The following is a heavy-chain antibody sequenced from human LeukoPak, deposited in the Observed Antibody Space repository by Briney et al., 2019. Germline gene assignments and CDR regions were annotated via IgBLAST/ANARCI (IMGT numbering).Heavy chain of an antibody. CDR3: AKQGGYYPGYFDY. J-gene: IGHJ4*02. D-gene: IGHD3-22*01. Sequence: LSLTCTVSGYSISSGYYWGWIRQPPGKGLEWVAVISYDGSNKYYADSVKGRFTISRDNAKNSLFLQMNSLRAEDTAVYYCAKQGGYYPGYFDYWGQGTLVTVSS. CDR1: GYSISSGYY. CDR2: ISYDGSNK. V-gene: IGHV3-30*18.